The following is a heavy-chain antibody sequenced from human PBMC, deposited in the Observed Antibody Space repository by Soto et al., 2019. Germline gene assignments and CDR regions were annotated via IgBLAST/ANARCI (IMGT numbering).Heavy chain of an antibody. CDR1: GFTFSTYW. V-gene: IGHV3-7*04. CDR3: ERYLGMDV. Sequence: PVGSLRLSCVASGFTFSTYWMSWVRQAPGKGLEWVANIRQDGSVKDYGESVKGRFTISRDNAKNSQYLLMNSLRVEDTAVYYCERYLGMDVCGQGTTATVSS. J-gene: IGHJ6*02. CDR2: IRQDGSVK.